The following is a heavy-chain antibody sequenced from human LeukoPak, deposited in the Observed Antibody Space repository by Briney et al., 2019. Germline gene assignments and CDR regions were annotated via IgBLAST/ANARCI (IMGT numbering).Heavy chain of an antibody. CDR2: IYHSGNT. Sequence: SETLSLTCTVSGYSISSGYYWGWIRQPPGKGLEWIGSIYHSGNTYYNPSLKSRVTISVDTSKNQFSLKLSSVTAADTAVYYCARVFSYSSSSFAFDIWGQGTMVTVSS. D-gene: IGHD6-6*01. V-gene: IGHV4-38-2*02. CDR1: GYSISSGYY. CDR3: ARVFSYSSSSFAFDI. J-gene: IGHJ3*02.